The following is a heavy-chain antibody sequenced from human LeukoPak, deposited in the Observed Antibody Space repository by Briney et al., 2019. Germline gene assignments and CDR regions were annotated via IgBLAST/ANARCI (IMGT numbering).Heavy chain of an antibody. J-gene: IGHJ6*04. D-gene: IGHD3-10*01. CDR2: IYYSGST. V-gene: IGHV4-61*01. CDR1: GGSVSSGSYY. CDR3: AGGSGSYYYYGMDV. Sequence: SETLSLTCTVSGGSVSSGSYYWSWIRQPPGKGLEWIGYIYYSGSTNYNPSLKSRVTISVDTSKNQFSLKLSFVTAADTAVYYCAGGSGSYYYYGMDVWGKGTTVTVSS.